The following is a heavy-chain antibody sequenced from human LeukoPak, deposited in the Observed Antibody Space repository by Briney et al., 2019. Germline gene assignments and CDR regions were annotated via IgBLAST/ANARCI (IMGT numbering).Heavy chain of an antibody. D-gene: IGHD2-21*02. J-gene: IGHJ3*02. CDR2: IIPIFGTA. CDR1: GGTFSSYA. CDR3: ARGAVVVTAILAFDI. V-gene: IGHV1-69*05. Sequence: SVKVSCKDSGGTFSSYAISWVRQAPGQGLEWMGGIIPIFGTANYAQKFQGRVTITTEESTSTAYMELSSLRSEDTAVYYCARGAVVVTAILAFDIWGQGTMVTVSS.